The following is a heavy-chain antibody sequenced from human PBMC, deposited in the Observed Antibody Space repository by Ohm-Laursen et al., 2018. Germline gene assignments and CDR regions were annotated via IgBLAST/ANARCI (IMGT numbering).Heavy chain of an antibody. CDR3: AILHSEIDY. CDR1: GLTFSSFA. J-gene: IGHJ4*02. V-gene: IGHV3-30*03. D-gene: IGHD1-14*01. CDR2: ISYDGSNK. Sequence: SLRLSCAASGLTFSSFAMNWVRQAPGKGLERVAVISYDGSNKYYADSVKGRFTISRDNSKNTLYLQMNSLRAEDTAVYYCAILHSEIDYWGQGTLVTVSS.